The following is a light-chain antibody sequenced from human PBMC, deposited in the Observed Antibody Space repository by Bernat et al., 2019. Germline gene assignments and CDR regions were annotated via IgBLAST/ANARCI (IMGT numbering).Light chain of an antibody. V-gene: IGLV2-14*03. CDR2: DVS. CDR3: TSYATGGTWV. J-gene: IGLJ3*02. Sequence: QSALTQPASVSGSPGQSITIYCTGSSSDVGGYDSVSWYQQHPGKAPKVMIYDVSNRPSGVSNRFYGSKSGNTASLTISGLQAEDEADYHCTSYATGGTWVFGGGTKLTVL. CDR1: SSDVGGYDS.